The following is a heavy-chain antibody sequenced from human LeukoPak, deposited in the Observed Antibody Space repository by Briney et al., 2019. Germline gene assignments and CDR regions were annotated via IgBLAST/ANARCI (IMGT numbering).Heavy chain of an antibody. CDR3: ARDLKGGYYYFDY. D-gene: IGHD3-10*01. V-gene: IGHV3-11*04. Sequence: PGGSLRLSCAASGFTFSDYYMSWIRQAPGKGLEWVSYISSTGSTIYYADSVKGRFTISRDNAKNSLYLQMNSLRAEDTAVYYCARDLKGGYYYFDYWGQGTPVSVSS. J-gene: IGHJ4*02. CDR2: ISSTGSTI. CDR1: GFTFSDYY.